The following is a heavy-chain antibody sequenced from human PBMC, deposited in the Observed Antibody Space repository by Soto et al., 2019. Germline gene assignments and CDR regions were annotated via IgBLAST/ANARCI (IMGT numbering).Heavy chain of an antibody. J-gene: IGHJ5*02. CDR1: GFTFSSYS. CDR3: AKLFGDPNWFDP. CDR2: ISSSSSYI. Sequence: EVQLVESGGGLVKPGGSLRLSCAASGFTFSSYSMNWVRQAPGKGLEWVSSISSSSSYIYYADSVKGRFTISRDNAKNSLYLQMNSLRAEDTAVYYCAKLFGDPNWFDPWGQGTLVTVSS. D-gene: IGHD3-16*01. V-gene: IGHV3-21*01.